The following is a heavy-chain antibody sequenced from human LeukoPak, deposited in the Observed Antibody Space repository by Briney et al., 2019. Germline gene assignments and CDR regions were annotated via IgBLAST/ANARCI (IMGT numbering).Heavy chain of an antibody. V-gene: IGHV3-23*01. CDR3: ARVWRGNTYGPGDY. CDR2: VSGSGGGT. J-gene: IGHJ4*02. CDR1: GFTFSTYA. Sequence: GGSLRLSCAASGFTFSTYAMSWVRQAPGKGLEWVSGVSGSGGGTYYADSVKGRSNVSRDNSKNTLHMQMNSLRVEDTAVYYCARVWRGNTYGPGDYWGQGTLVTVSS. D-gene: IGHD5-18*01.